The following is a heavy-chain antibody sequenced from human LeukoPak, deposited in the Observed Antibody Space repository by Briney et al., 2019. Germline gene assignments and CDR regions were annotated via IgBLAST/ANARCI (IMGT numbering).Heavy chain of an antibody. CDR1: GFTFSSYT. J-gene: IGHJ3*02. CDR3: AKDRRDGFLGDAFDI. D-gene: IGHD5-24*01. Sequence: GGSLRLSCEASGFTFSSYTMAWVRQAPGKGLEWVSVISGGGVSTNYADSVKGRFTISRDDSKNVLFLHMSRLRVEDTAVYYCAKDRRDGFLGDAFDIWGQGTMVTVSS. CDR2: ISGGGVST. V-gene: IGHV3-23*01.